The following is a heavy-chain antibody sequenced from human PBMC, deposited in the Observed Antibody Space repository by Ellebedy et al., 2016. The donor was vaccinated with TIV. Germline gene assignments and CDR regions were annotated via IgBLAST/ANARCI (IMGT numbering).Heavy chain of an antibody. D-gene: IGHD2-8*02. Sequence: MPSETLSLTCTVSGGSISSSYYYWDWFRQSPGKGLEWIGSINYSGNTHYNPSLKGRVTLSVDASKNQFSLNLTSVTAADTAVYFCARHRYSAGWFEDWGQGILVAVSS. CDR1: GGSISSSYYY. CDR2: INYSGNT. J-gene: IGHJ5*02. CDR3: ARHRYSAGWFED. V-gene: IGHV4-39*01.